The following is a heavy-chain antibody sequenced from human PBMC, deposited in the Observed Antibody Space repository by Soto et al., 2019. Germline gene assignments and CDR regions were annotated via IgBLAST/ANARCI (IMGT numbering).Heavy chain of an antibody. CDR2: ITDSGYTA. J-gene: IGHJ4*02. D-gene: IGHD3-22*01. CDR1: GFSFGTFV. CDR3: DSSRFDY. V-gene: IGHV3-23*01. Sequence: RRLSWAASGFSFGTFVMTWFRQAPGGGLEWFASITDSGYTASYAETVEGRFTVSRDNSKNKLHLAMNDLRAEDTATYYYDSSRFDYWGQGTLVTVPS.